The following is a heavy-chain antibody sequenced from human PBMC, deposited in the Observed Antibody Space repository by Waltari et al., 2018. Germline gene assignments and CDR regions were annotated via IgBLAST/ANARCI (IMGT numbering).Heavy chain of an antibody. V-gene: IGHV3-43*01. D-gene: IGHD6-19*01. J-gene: IGHJ4*02. Sequence: EVQLVESGGVVVQPGGSLRLSCAASGFTFDDYTLHWFRQPPGKGLEWVSLISWDGGSTYYADSVKGRFTISRDNSKNSLYLQMNSLRTEDTALYYCAKPLLEAGESNFDYWGQGTLVTVSS. CDR1: GFTFDDYT. CDR3: AKPLLEAGESNFDY. CDR2: ISWDGGST.